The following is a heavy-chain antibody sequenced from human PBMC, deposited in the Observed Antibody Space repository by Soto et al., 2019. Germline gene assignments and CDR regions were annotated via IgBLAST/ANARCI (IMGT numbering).Heavy chain of an antibody. D-gene: IGHD2-2*02. CDR3: ARGGYCSSTSCYSGVYYYYGMDV. Sequence: QVQLVQSGAEVKKPGASVKVSCKASGYTFTSYGISWVRQAPGQGLEWMGWISAYHGNTNYAQKLQGRVTMTTDTSRSTVYMELSSLRADDTAVYYCARGGYCSSTSCYSGVYYYYGMDVWGQGTTVTVSS. V-gene: IGHV1-18*01. CDR2: ISAYHGNT. CDR1: GYTFTSYG. J-gene: IGHJ6*02.